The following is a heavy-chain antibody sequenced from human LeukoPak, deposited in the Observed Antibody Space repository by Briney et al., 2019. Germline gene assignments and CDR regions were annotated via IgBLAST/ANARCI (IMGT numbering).Heavy chain of an antibody. J-gene: IGHJ4*02. CDR2: ISAYNGNT. Sequence: ASVKVSCMASGYTFTSYGISWVRQAPGQGLEWMGWISAYNGNTNYAQKLRGRVTMTTDTSTSTAYMELRSLRSDDTAVYYCAGIVPAAKGGYYFDYWGQGTLVTVSS. D-gene: IGHD2-2*01. CDR3: AGIVPAAKGGYYFDY. CDR1: GYTFTSYG. V-gene: IGHV1-18*01.